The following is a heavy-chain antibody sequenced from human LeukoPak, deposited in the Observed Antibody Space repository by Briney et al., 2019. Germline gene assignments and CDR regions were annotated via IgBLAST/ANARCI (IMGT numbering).Heavy chain of an antibody. Sequence: PGGSLRLSCAASGFTFSSYGVHWVRQAPGKGLEWVAVISYDGSNKYYADSVKGRFTISRDSSKNTLYLQMNSLRAEDTAVYYCAKDLVRRLLWFGESEYFDYWGQGTLVTVSS. D-gene: IGHD3-10*01. CDR3: AKDLVRRLLWFGESEYFDY. CDR1: GFTFSSYG. V-gene: IGHV3-30*18. J-gene: IGHJ4*02. CDR2: ISYDGSNK.